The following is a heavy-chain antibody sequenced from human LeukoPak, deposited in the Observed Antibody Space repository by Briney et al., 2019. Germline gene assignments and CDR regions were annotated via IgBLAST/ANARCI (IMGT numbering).Heavy chain of an antibody. D-gene: IGHD2-2*01. CDR3: AKDRGDCSSTSCFLSD. Sequence: GGSLRLSCAASGFTFSSYAMTWVRQAPGKGLEWVSAISTTGGGTYYADSVKGRFTISRDNSKNTLYLQMNSLRAEDTAVYSCAKDRGDCSSTSCFLSDWGQGTLVTVSS. V-gene: IGHV3-23*01. J-gene: IGHJ4*02. CDR1: GFTFSSYA. CDR2: ISTTGGGT.